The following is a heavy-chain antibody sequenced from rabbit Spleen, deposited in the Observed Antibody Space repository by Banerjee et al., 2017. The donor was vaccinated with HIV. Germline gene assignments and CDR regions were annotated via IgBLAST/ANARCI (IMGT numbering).Heavy chain of an antibody. CDR3: ARDDPSSSGNYYFTL. CDR2: IYAGSSDST. J-gene: IGHJ4*01. V-gene: IGHV1S45*01. CDR1: GFSFSSSYY. Sequence: QEQLVESGGGLVQPEGSLTLTCTASGFSFSSSYYMCWVRQAPGKGLEWIACIYAGSSDSTYYASWAKGRFTISKTSSTTVTLQMTSLTAADTATYFCARDDPSSSGNYYFTLWGPGTLVTVS. D-gene: IGHD1-1*01.